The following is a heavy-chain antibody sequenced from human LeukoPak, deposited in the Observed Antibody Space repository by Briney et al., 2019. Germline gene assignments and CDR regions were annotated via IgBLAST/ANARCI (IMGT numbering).Heavy chain of an antibody. J-gene: IGHJ3*02. CDR2: TYTGGNS. Sequence: GGSLRLSCAASGFTFNAFGMNWVRQAPGKGLEWVSVTYTGGNSYYADSVKGRFIISRDISKNTLYLQMNSLRAEDSALYYCARGGRGSAAVVAPRSFDIWGQGTMVTVSS. V-gene: IGHV3-53*01. CDR3: ARGGRGSAAVVAPRSFDI. CDR1: GFTFNAFG. D-gene: IGHD3-22*01.